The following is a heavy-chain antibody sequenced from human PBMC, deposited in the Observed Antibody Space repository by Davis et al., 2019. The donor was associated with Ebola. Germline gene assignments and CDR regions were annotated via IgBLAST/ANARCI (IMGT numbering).Heavy chain of an antibody. CDR2: IKQDGSEK. Sequence: GESLKISCAASGFTFSSYWMSWVRQAPGKGLEWVANIKQDGSEKYYVDSVKGRFTISRDNAKNSLYLQMNSLRAEDTAVYYCVAVSFWSGFPWWGQGTLVTVSS. J-gene: IGHJ4*02. D-gene: IGHD3-3*01. CDR3: VAVSFWSGFPW. CDR1: GFTFSSYW. V-gene: IGHV3-7*03.